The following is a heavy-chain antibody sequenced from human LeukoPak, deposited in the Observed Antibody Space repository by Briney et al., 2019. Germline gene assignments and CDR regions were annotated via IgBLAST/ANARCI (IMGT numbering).Heavy chain of an antibody. CDR2: IYHSGST. CDR1: GGSISSSNW. V-gene: IGHV4-4*02. J-gene: IGHJ5*02. Sequence: SGTLSLTCAVSGGSISSSNWWSWVRQPPGKGLEWIGEIYHSGSTNYNPSLKSRVTISVDKSKNQFSLKLSSVTAADTAVYYCARHILLWFGELSTFGWFDPWGQGTLVTVSS. D-gene: IGHD3-10*01. CDR3: ARHILLWFGELSTFGWFDP.